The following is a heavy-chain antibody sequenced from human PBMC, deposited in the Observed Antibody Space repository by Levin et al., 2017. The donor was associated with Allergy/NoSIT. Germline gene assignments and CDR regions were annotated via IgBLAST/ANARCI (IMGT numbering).Heavy chain of an antibody. CDR1: GGSISSYY. Sequence: SQTLSLTCTVSGGSISSYYWSWIRQSPGKRPEWIGYIHYTGYTNYSPSLKSRVTISLDTSKKQFSLKLTSVTAADTAVYSCARSAHVTVIPAAIFAFDPWGQGILVTVSS. CDR2: IHYTGYT. J-gene: IGHJ5*02. D-gene: IGHD2-2*01. V-gene: IGHV4-59*08. CDR3: ARSAHVTVIPAAIFAFDP.